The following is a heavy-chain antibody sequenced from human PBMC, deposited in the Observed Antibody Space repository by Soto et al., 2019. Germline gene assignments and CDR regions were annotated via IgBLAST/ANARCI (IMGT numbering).Heavy chain of an antibody. J-gene: IGHJ4*02. D-gene: IGHD3-22*01. Sequence: LRLSCAASAFTFNNYAMSWVRQAPGKGLEWVSGIGGSGRTTYYADSVKGRFTISRDNSNNTLFLQMNSLRAEDTAVYYCAKSRYSDSSGDFYDYWGQGTLVTVPQ. CDR2: IGGSGRTT. CDR1: AFTFNNYA. V-gene: IGHV3-23*01. CDR3: AKSRYSDSSGDFYDY.